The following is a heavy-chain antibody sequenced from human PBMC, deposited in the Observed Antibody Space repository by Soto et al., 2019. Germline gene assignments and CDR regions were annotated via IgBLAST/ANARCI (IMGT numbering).Heavy chain of an antibody. Sequence: ASVKVSCKASGYTFTSYAMHWVRQAPGQRLEWMGWINAGNGNTKYSQKFQGRVTITRDTSASTAYMELSSLRSEDTAFYYCARGGHIAVVTDSFDSWGQGTLVTVSS. V-gene: IGHV1-3*01. CDR2: INAGNGNT. D-gene: IGHD2-21*02. CDR3: ARGGHIAVVTDSFDS. CDR1: GYTFTSYA. J-gene: IGHJ4*02.